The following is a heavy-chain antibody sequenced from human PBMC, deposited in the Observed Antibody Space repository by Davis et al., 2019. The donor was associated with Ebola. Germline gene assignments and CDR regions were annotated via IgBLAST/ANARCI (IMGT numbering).Heavy chain of an antibody. CDR3: ARDAFSLSRYDTEDH. CDR1: GFTFSSYW. J-gene: IGHJ4*02. Sequence: HTGGSLRLSCAASGFTFSSYWMHWVRQAPGKGLVWVSRINSDGSSTSYADSVKGRFTISRDNAKNTLYLQMDSLRVEDTAIYYCARDAFSLSRYDTEDHWGQGTLVTVSS. D-gene: IGHD3-9*01. CDR2: INSDGSST. V-gene: IGHV3-74*01.